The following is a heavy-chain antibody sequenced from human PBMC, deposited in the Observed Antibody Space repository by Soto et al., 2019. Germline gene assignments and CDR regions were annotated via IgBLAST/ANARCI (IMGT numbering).Heavy chain of an antibody. D-gene: IGHD3-22*01. CDR1: CVSLIGYY. CDR3: AIGPVYYYDHSGYSPYYLDS. Sequence: SETLSLTFAVYCVSLIGYYWIWIRQSPGKGQDWKGEINHAGSTKDIPSLKSRVTISVDTFMHQFFLKLGSVTAADTVVYYFAIGPVYYYDHSGYSPYYLDSRGQGTLVTVSS. V-gene: IGHV4-34*01. CDR2: INHAGST. J-gene: IGHJ4*02.